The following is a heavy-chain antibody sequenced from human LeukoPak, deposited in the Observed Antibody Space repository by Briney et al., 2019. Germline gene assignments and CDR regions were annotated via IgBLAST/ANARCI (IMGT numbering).Heavy chain of an antibody. CDR2: ISYDGSNK. CDR1: GFTFSSYG. J-gene: IGHJ6*02. D-gene: IGHD6-19*01. CDR3: AKAGYSSGYYYYYSMDV. V-gene: IGHV3-30*18. Sequence: GRSLRLSCAASGFTFSSYGMHWVRQAPGKGLEWVAVISYDGSNKYYADSVKGRFTISRDNSKNTLYLQMNSLRAEDTAVYYCAKAGYSSGYYYYYSMDVWGQGTTVTVSS.